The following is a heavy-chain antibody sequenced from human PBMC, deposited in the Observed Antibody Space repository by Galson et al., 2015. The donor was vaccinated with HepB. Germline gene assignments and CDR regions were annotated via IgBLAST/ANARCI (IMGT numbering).Heavy chain of an antibody. CDR1: GFTFSSYA. Sequence: SLRLSCAASGFTFSSYAMSWVRQAPGKGLEWVSAISGSGGSTYYADSVKGRFTISRDNSKNTLYLQMNSLRAEDTAVYYCAKAGMGVTTGSILWGQGTLVTVSS. D-gene: IGHD4-17*01. V-gene: IGHV3-23*01. CDR2: ISGSGGST. J-gene: IGHJ4*02. CDR3: AKAGMGVTTGSIL.